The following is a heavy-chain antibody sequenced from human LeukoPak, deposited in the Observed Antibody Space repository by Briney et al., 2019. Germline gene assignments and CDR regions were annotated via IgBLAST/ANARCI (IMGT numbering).Heavy chain of an antibody. CDR3: AKGGASVTRYVDY. J-gene: IGHJ4*02. Sequence: GGFLRLSCAASGFTFSSYSMQRVRQTPGKGLEWVGIMSNSGENTFYGEAVKGRFTISRDNSQNTLYLQMNSLRPEDTAVYYCAKGGASVTRYVDYWGQGTLVTVSS. V-gene: IGHV3-30*18. CDR2: MSNSGENT. D-gene: IGHD4-17*01. CDR1: GFTFSSYS.